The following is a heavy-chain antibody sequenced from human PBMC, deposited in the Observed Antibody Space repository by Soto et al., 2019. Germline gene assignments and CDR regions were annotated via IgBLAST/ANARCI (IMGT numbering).Heavy chain of an antibody. V-gene: IGHV4-59*08. Sequence: SETLSLTCTVSGGSISSYYWSWIRQPPGKGLEWIGYIYYSGSTNYNPSLKSRVTISVDTSKNQFSLKLSSVTAADTAVYYCARQGIAASRNWFDPWGQGTLVTVYS. CDR2: IYYSGST. CDR1: GGSISSYY. J-gene: IGHJ5*02. CDR3: ARQGIAASRNWFDP. D-gene: IGHD6-13*01.